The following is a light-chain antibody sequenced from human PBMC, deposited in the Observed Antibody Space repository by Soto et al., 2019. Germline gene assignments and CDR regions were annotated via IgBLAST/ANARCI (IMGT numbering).Light chain of an antibody. CDR2: EVN. CDR1: SSDVGGYNY. V-gene: IGLV2-8*01. J-gene: IGLJ1*01. Sequence: VLTQPPSASGSPGQSITISCTGTSSDVGGYNYVSWYQQHPGKAPKVIIYEVNKRPSGVPDRFSGSKSGNTASLTVSGLQAEDEADYYCSSYATGFKGVFGTGTKVTVL. CDR3: SSYATGFKGV.